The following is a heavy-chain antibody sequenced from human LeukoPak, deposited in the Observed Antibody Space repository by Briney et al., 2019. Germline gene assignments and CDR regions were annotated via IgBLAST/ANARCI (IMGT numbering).Heavy chain of an antibody. CDR3: AGDYCRDVSCSIRWFDP. V-gene: IGHV3-66*02. D-gene: IGHD2-15*01. Sequence: PGGSLRLSCVASGFTVSSNFMRWVRQAPGKGLEWVSVIYSAGDTYYADSVKGRFTISRDNFKNTLYLQMNSLRTDDSAVYYFAGDYCRDVSCSIRWFDPWGQGTLVTVSS. CDR1: GFTVSSNF. J-gene: IGHJ5*02. CDR2: IYSAGDT.